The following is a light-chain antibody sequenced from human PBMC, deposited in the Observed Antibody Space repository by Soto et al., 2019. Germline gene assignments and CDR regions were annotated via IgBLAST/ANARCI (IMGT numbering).Light chain of an antibody. CDR1: SGDIGDYNY. CDR3: CSYTRSGTLI. CDR2: DVS. J-gene: IGLJ1*01. Sequence: QSALTQPASVSGSPGQSITISCVGTSGDIGDYNYVSWYQQHPGKVPKVRIYDVSNRPSGVSYRFSGTKSGNTASLTVSGLQAEEEADYYCCSYTRSGTLIFGTGTKLTVL. V-gene: IGLV2-14*01.